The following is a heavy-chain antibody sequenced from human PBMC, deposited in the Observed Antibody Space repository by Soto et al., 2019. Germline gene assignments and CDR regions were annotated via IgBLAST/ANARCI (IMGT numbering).Heavy chain of an antibody. CDR2: IYPGDSDT. Sequence: HGEFLKISCKGSGDSFISYWIGWVRQMPGKGLEWMGIIYPGDSDTRYSPSFQGQVTISADKSISTAYLQWSSLKASDTAMYYCARHASTQWLVRGMDVWGQGTTVTVSS. V-gene: IGHV5-51*01. CDR1: GDSFISYW. CDR3: ARHASTQWLVRGMDV. D-gene: IGHD6-19*01. J-gene: IGHJ6*02.